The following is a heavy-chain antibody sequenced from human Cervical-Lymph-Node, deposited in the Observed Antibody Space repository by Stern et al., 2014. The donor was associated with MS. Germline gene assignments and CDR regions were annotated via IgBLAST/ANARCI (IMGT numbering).Heavy chain of an antibody. V-gene: IGHV1-69*02. CDR2: IIPILGIA. Sequence: QVQLVQSGAEVKKPGSSVKVSCKASGGTFSSYTISWVRQAPGQGLEWMGRIIPILGIANYAQKFQGRVTITADKSTSTAYMELSSLRSEDTAVYYCARSVREMAYWYFDLWGRGTLVTVSS. J-gene: IGHJ2*01. CDR1: GGTFSSYT. D-gene: IGHD5-24*01. CDR3: ARSVREMAYWYFDL.